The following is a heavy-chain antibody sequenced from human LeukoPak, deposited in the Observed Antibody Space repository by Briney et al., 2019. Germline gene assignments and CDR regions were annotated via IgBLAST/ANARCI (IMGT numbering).Heavy chain of an antibody. CDR2: ISSSSSYT. CDR1: GFTFSDYY. D-gene: IGHD3-16*02. Sequence: GGSLRLSCAASGFTFSDYYMSWIRQAPGKGLEWVSYISSSSSYTNYADSVKGRFTISRDNAKNSLYLQMYSLRAEDTAVYYCARGFELITFGGAIGKLSWFDSWGQGTLVTVSS. J-gene: IGHJ5*01. CDR3: ARGFELITFGGAIGKLSWFDS. V-gene: IGHV3-11*03.